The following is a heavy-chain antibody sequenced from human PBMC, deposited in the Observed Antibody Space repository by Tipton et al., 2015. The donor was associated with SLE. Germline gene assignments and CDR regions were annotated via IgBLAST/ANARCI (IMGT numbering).Heavy chain of an antibody. Sequence: TLSLTCTVSGGSISSYYWNWFRQPPGKGLEWIGYIYYSGSTNYNPSLKSRVTISVDTSKNQFSLKLSSVTAADTAVYYCARGGLYWLDWGQGTLVTVSS. D-gene: IGHD2-8*02. CDR2: IYYSGST. CDR3: ARGGLYWLD. CDR1: GGSISSYY. J-gene: IGHJ4*02. V-gene: IGHV4-59*01.